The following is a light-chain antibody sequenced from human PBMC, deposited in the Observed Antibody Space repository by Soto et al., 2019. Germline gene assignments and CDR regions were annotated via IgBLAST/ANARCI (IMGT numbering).Light chain of an antibody. J-gene: IGKJ5*01. V-gene: IGKV3-11*01. Sequence: EIVLTQSPATLSLSPGERATLSCRASQSVASYLAWYQQRPGQAPRLLIYDASNRATGIPARFSGSGSGTDFTLTISSLEPEDFAVYYCKQRGNWPPITFGQGTRL. CDR3: KQRGNWPPIT. CDR1: QSVASY. CDR2: DAS.